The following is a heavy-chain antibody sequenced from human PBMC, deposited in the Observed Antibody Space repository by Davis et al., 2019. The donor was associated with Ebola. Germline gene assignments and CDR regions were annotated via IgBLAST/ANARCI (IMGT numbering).Heavy chain of an antibody. D-gene: IGHD3-22*01. V-gene: IGHV4-31*03. CDR3: ARDLRYDSSGYDYYFYMDV. Sequence: PSETLSLTRTVSGGSISRGGSYWTWIRQHPGKGLEWIGYIYYSGSTYYKPSLKSRVTISLDTSKNQFSLNLYSVTAADTAVYYCARDLRYDSSGYDYYFYMDVWGKGTTVTVAS. CDR1: GGSISRGGSY. J-gene: IGHJ6*03. CDR2: IYYSGST.